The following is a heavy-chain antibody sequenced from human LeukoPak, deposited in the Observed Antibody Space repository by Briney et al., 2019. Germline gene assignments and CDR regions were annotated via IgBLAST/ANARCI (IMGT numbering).Heavy chain of an antibody. CDR3: ARETIIVGRAEFGP. CDR2: VSYSGRT. Sequence: PSETLSLTCTVSGASISNYYWSWIRQPPGKGLECIGYVSYSGRTNHSPSLKSRVTISADTSKNQFSLKLSSVTAADTAVYYCARETIIVGRAEFGPWGQGTLVTVSS. V-gene: IGHV4-59*01. D-gene: IGHD3-22*01. J-gene: IGHJ5*02. CDR1: GASISNYY.